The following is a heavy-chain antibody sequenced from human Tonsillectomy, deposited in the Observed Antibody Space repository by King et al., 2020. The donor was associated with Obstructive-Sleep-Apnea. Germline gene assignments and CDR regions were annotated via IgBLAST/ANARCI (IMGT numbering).Heavy chain of an antibody. D-gene: IGHD3-10*01. V-gene: IGHV3-74*01. J-gene: IGHJ3*02. Sequence: VQLVESGGGLVQPGGSLRLSCAASGFTFSSYWMHWVRQAPGKGLVWVSRLKSDGSDTSYADSVKGRFTASRDNAKNTVYLQMNSPRAEDTAVYSCAREGGSGSLGAFDIWGQGTMVTVSS. CDR2: LKSDGSDT. CDR3: AREGGSGSLGAFDI. CDR1: GFTFSSYW.